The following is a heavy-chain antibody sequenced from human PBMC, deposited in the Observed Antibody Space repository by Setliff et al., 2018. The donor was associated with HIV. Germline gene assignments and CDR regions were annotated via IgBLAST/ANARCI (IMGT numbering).Heavy chain of an antibody. D-gene: IGHD1-26*01. V-gene: IGHV4-31*03. J-gene: IGHJ4*02. CDR2: IYYSGSA. CDR1: GVFISGGSYY. Sequence: KASETLSLTCTVSGVFISGGSYYWSWIRQHPEKGLEWIGYIYYSGSAYYNPSLKSRVTISIDTSKNQFSLKLTSMTAADTAVYYCGRGPHIVGAPWAVIDYWAQGKPVTVSS. CDR3: GRGPHIVGAPWAVIDY.